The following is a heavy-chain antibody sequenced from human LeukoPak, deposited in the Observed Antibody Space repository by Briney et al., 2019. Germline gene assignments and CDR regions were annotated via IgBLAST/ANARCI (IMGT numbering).Heavy chain of an antibody. Sequence: GGSLRLSCAASGFTFSSYGMHWVRQAPGKGLEWEAVICYDGSNKYYADSVKGRFTISRDNSKNTLYLQMNSLRAEDTAVYYCARDLTMVRTMLGYWGQGTLVTVSS. CDR3: ARDLTMVRTMLGY. J-gene: IGHJ4*02. V-gene: IGHV3-33*01. CDR1: GFTFSSYG. D-gene: IGHD3-10*01. CDR2: ICYDGSNK.